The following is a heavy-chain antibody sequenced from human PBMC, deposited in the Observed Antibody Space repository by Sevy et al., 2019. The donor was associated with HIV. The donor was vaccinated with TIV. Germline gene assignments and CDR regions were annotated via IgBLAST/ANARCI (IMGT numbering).Heavy chain of an antibody. CDR1: GGSITSLY. D-gene: IGHD1-26*01. V-gene: IGHV4-59*08. CDR2: IYYNGHI. Sequence: SESLSLTCTVSGGSITSLYWNWIRQPPGKGLEWIANIYYNGHINYNPTLKSRVTLSLDTSKNQFSLRLSSVTAADTAMYYCAGENAWGRGYSWGQGTLVTVSS. J-gene: IGHJ4*02. CDR3: AGENAWGRGYS.